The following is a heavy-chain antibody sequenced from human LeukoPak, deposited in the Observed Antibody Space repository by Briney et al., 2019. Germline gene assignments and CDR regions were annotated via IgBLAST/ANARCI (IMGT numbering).Heavy chain of an antibody. D-gene: IGHD3-10*01. CDR1: DGSISNYY. Sequence: SETLSLTCTVSDGSISNYYWNWLRQPPGKGLEWIGHIYYSGSTNYNPSLKSRVTISVDTSKNQFSLKLSSVTAADTAVYYCARGSWFDYWGQGTLVTVSS. V-gene: IGHV4-59*01. J-gene: IGHJ4*02. CDR3: ARGSWFDY. CDR2: IYYSGST.